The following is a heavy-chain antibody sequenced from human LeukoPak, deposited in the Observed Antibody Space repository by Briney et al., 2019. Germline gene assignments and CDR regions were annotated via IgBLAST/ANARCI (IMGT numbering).Heavy chain of an antibody. Sequence: SGGSLRLSCAASGFTFSSYGLGWVRQAPGRGLEWVSAISGSGGNTYYAHSVKGRFTLSRDNSKNTLYLQMNSLRAEDTAVYYCAKQGLDLYYYGSGSYLPFTWFDPWGQGTLVTVSS. J-gene: IGHJ5*02. CDR1: GFTFSSYG. D-gene: IGHD3-10*01. CDR3: AKQGLDLYYYGSGSYLPFTWFDP. V-gene: IGHV3-23*01. CDR2: ISGSGGNT.